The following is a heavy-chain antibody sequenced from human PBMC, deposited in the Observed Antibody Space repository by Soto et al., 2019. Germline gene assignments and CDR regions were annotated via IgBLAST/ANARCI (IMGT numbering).Heavy chain of an antibody. CDR3: ARSFSYDFLSSSYYYYGMDV. CDR2: INPNSGGT. CDR1: GYTFTGYY. V-gene: IGHV1-2*04. Sequence: GASVKVSCKASGYTFTGYYMHWVRQAPGQGLEWMGWINPNSGGTNYAQKFQGWVTMTRDTSISTAYMELSRLRSDDTAVYYCARSFSYDFLSSSYYYYGMDVWGQGTTVTVSS. J-gene: IGHJ6*02. D-gene: IGHD3-3*01.